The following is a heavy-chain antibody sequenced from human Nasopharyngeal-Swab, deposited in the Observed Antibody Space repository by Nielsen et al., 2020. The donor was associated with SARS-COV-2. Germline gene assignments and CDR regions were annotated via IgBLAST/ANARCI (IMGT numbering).Heavy chain of an antibody. Sequence: KVSCKGSGYSFISYWIGWVRQMPGKGLEWMGIIYPGDSDTRYSPSFQGQVTISADKSISTAYLQWSSLKASDTAMYYCARFQQQLVHYYYYGMDVWGQGTTVTVSS. CDR2: IYPGDSDT. J-gene: IGHJ6*02. CDR1: GYSFISYW. CDR3: ARFQQQLVHYYYYGMDV. D-gene: IGHD6-13*01. V-gene: IGHV5-51*01.